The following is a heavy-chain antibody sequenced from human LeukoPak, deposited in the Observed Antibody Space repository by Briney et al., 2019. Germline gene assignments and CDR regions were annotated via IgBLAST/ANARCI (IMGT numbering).Heavy chain of an antibody. Sequence: PGGSLRLSCAASGFTFSSYWMHWVRQAPGKGLAWVSLINTDGSTTTYADSVKGRFTISRDNAKNTLSLQMNSLRAEDTPVYYCATGYRDYGVGYWGQGTLVTVSS. V-gene: IGHV3-74*01. CDR2: INTDGSTT. CDR3: ATGYRDYGVGY. CDR1: GFTFSSYW. D-gene: IGHD5-12*01. J-gene: IGHJ4*02.